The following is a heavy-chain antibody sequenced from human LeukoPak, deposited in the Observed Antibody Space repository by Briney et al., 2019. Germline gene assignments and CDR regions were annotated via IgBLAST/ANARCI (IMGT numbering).Heavy chain of an antibody. CDR2: IYYSGST. V-gene: IGHV4-39*01. D-gene: IGHD1-26*01. CDR1: GGSISSYY. CDR3: ARHGVEATPDYYYMDV. Sequence: SETLSLTCTVSGGSISSYYWGWIRQPPGKGLEWIGSIYYSGSTYYNPSLKSRVTISVDTSKNQFSLKLSSVTAADTAVYYCARHGVEATPDYYYMDVWGKGTTVTVSS. J-gene: IGHJ6*03.